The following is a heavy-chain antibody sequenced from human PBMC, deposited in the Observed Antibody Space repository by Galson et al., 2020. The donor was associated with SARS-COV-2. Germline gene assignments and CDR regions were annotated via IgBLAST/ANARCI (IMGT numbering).Heavy chain of an antibody. Sequence: SETLSLTCTVPGGSISSGGYYWSWIRQHPGTGLEWIGYIYYSGSTYYNPSLKSRVTISVDTSKNQFSLQLSSMTAADTAVYYCARGLGGSGSYEADPVLAWFDPWGQGTLVSVSS. V-gene: IGHV4-31*03. CDR3: ARGLGGSGSYEADPVLAWFDP. D-gene: IGHD1-26*01. CDR2: IYYSGST. J-gene: IGHJ5*02. CDR1: GGSISSGGYY.